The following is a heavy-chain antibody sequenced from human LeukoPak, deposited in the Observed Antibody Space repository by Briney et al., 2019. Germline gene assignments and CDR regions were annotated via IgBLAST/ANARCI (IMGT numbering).Heavy chain of an antibody. V-gene: IGHV4-59*01. CDR2: INDSGST. CDR1: GGSLSGYY. CDR3: ARRAYFDY. J-gene: IGHJ4*02. Sequence: PSETLSLTCTVSGGSLSGYYWSWIRQPPGKGLEWIGFINDSGSTKCNPSLKSGVTISVDTSKNQFSLKVNSVTAADTAVYYCARRAYFDYWGQGTLVTVSS.